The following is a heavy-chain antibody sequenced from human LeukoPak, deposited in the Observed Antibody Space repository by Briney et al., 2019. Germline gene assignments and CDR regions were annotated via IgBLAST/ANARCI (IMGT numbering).Heavy chain of an antibody. V-gene: IGHV3-23*01. CDR2: ISGSGGST. D-gene: IGHD1-14*01. Sequence: GGSLRLFCAASGFTFSSYAMSWVRQAPGKGLEWVSAISGSGGSTCYADSVEGRFTISRDNSKNTLYLQMNSLRAEDTAVYYCAKDREEPTQNNWGQGTLVTVSS. CDR1: GFTFSSYA. J-gene: IGHJ1*01. CDR3: AKDREEPTQNN.